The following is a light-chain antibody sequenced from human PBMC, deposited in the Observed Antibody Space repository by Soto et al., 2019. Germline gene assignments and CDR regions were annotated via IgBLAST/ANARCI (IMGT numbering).Light chain of an antibody. Sequence: QSVLTPPPSASGTPGQRVPVSCSGSSSNVGSNTVNWYQHLPGTAPKLLIYSNNQRPSGVPDRFSGSKSGTSASLAISGLQSEDEADYYCAAWDDSLSGWVFGGGTKLTVL. V-gene: IGLV1-44*01. CDR1: SSNVGSNT. J-gene: IGLJ3*02. CDR3: AAWDDSLSGWV. CDR2: SNN.